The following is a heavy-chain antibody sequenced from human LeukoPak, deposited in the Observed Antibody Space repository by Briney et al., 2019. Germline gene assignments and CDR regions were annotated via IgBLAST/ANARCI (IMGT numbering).Heavy chain of an antibody. CDR2: ISSSGSTI. CDR3: ARGASPYDFWRGNLFDY. Sequence: PGGSLRLSCAASGFTFSDYYMSWIRQAPGKGLEWVSCISSSGSTIYYADSVKGRFTISRDNAKNSLYLQMNSLRAEDTAVYYCARGASPYDFWRGNLFDYWGQGTLVTVSS. CDR1: GFTFSDYY. D-gene: IGHD3-3*01. V-gene: IGHV3-11*01. J-gene: IGHJ4*02.